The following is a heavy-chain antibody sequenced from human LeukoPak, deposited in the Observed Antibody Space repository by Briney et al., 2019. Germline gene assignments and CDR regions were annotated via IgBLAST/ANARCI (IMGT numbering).Heavy chain of an antibody. V-gene: IGHV3-20*04. Sequence: GGSLRLSCAASGFTFSSHWMTWVRLAPGKGLEWVSGINWNGGSTGYADSVKGRFTISRDNAKNSLYLQMNSLRAEDTALYYCARKSSSYCGGDCYLGHFDYWGQGTLVTVSS. CDR1: GFTFSSHW. D-gene: IGHD2-21*02. J-gene: IGHJ4*02. CDR3: ARKSSSYCGGDCYLGHFDY. CDR2: INWNGGST.